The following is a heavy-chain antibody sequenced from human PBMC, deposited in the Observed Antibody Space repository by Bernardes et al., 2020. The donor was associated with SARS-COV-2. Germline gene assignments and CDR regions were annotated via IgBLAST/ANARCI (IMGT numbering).Heavy chain of an antibody. J-gene: IGHJ4*02. CDR2: IYYSGST. D-gene: IGHD5-12*01. CDR1: GGSISSYY. Sequence: SETLSLTCTVSGGSISSYYWSWIRQPPGKGLEWIGYIYYSGSTNYNPSLKSRVTISVDTSKNQFSLKLRSVTAADTAVYYCARIDGYNYGRAPFYFDYWGQGTLVTVSS. V-gene: IGHV4-59*08. CDR3: ARIDGYNYGRAPFYFDY.